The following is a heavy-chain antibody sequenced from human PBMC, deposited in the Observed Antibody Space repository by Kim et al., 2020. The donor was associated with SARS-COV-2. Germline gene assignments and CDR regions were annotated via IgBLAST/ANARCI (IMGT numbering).Heavy chain of an antibody. CDR3: ARVWDYYDFWSGYFNGFDY. J-gene: IGHJ4*02. Sequence: SETLSLTCTVSGGSISSSSYYWGWIRQPPGKGLEWIGSIYYSGSTYYNPSLKSRVTISVDTSKNQFSLKLSSVTAADTAVYYCARVWDYYDFWSGYFNGFDYWGQGTLVTVSS. CDR1: GGSISSSSYY. V-gene: IGHV4-39*07. D-gene: IGHD3-3*01. CDR2: IYYSGST.